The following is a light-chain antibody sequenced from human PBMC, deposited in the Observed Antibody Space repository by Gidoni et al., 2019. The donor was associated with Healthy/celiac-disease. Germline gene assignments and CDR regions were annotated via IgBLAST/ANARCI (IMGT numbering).Light chain of an antibody. CDR2: AAS. CDR3: QQSYSTPIT. Sequence: DIQMTQSPSSLSASVGDRVTITCRASQSISSYLNWYQQKPGKAPKILIYAASIVQSGVPSRFSGSGSGTDFTLTISSLQPEDFATYYCQQSYSTPITFXQXTRLEIK. J-gene: IGKJ5*01. CDR1: QSISSY. V-gene: IGKV1-39*01.